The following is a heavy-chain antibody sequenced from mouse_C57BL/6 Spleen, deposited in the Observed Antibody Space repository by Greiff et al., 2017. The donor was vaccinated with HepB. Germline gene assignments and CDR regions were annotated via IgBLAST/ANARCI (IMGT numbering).Heavy chain of an antibody. CDR3: VRHEDYAFAY. CDR2: IRSKSNNYAT. CDR1: GFSFNTYA. D-gene: IGHD2-4*01. Sequence: VQLVESGGGLVQPKGSLKLSCAASGFSFNTYAMNWVRQAPGKGLEWVARIRSKSNNYATYYADSVKDRFTISRDDSESMLYLQMNNLKTEDTAMYYCVRHEDYAFAYWGQGTLVTVSA. V-gene: IGHV10-1*01. J-gene: IGHJ3*01.